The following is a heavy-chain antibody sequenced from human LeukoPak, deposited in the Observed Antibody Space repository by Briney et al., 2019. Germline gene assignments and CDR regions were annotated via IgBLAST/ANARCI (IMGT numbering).Heavy chain of an antibody. J-gene: IGHJ4*02. CDR1: GFTFSSYA. D-gene: IGHD4-23*01. CDR2: ISYDGSNK. CDR3: ARDLTTVVTPDY. V-gene: IGHV3-30-3*01. Sequence: EGSLRLSCAASGFTFSSYAMHWVRQAPGKGLEWVAVISYDGSNKYYADSVKGRFTISRDNSKSTLYLQMNSLRAEDTAVYYCARDLTTVVTPDYWGQGTLVTVSS.